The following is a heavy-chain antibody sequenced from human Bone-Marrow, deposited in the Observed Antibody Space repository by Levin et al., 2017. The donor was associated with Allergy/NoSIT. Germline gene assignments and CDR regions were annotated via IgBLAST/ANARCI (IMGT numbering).Heavy chain of an antibody. V-gene: IGHV3-53*01. CDR1: GFTVSSNY. CDR2: IYSGGST. J-gene: IGHJ3*02. CDR3: ARTHRSIAARRGAFDI. D-gene: IGHD6-6*01. Sequence: GGSLRLSCAASGFTVSSNYMSWVRQAPGKGLEWVSVIYSGGSTYYADSVKGRFTISRDNSKNTLYLQMNSLRAEDTAVYYCARTHRSIAARRGAFDIWGQGTMVTVSS.